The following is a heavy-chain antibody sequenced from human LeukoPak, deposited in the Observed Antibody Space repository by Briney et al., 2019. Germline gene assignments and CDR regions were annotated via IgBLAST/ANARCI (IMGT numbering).Heavy chain of an antibody. V-gene: IGHV3-9*01. J-gene: IGHJ4*02. D-gene: IGHD5-18*01. CDR2: ISWNSGSI. Sequence: GRSLRLSCAASGFTFDDYAMYWVRQVPEKGLEWVSGISWNSGSIGYADSVKGRFSISRDNAKNSLYLQMNSLRAEDTALYYCAKVEGYSYGFFDYWGQGTLVTVSS. CDR1: GFTFDDYA. CDR3: AKVEGYSYGFFDY.